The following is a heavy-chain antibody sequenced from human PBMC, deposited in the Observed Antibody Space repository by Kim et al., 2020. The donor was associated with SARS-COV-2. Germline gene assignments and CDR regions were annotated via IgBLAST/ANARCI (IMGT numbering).Heavy chain of an antibody. J-gene: IGHJ3*02. CDR1: GGTFSSYA. CDR3: AGYGDYVSAAFDI. Sequence: SVKVSCKASGGTFSSYAISWVRQAPGQGLEWMGGIIPIFGTANYAQKFQGRVTITADGSTSTAYMELSSLRSEDTAVYYCAGYGDYVSAAFDIWGQGTMVTVSS. V-gene: IGHV1-69*13. CDR2: IIPIFGTA. D-gene: IGHD4-17*01.